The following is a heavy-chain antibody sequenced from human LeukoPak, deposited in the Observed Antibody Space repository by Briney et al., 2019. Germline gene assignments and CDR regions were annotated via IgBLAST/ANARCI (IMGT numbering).Heavy chain of an antibody. D-gene: IGHD6-19*01. CDR1: GYTFTSYY. Sequence: GASVKVSCKASGYTFTSYYMHWVRQAPGQGLEWMGIINPSGGSTSYAQKFQGRVTMTRDTSTSTVYMELSSLRSEDTAVYYCAKSRLRVGGTNDAFDIWGQGTMVTVSS. V-gene: IGHV1-46*01. J-gene: IGHJ3*02. CDR2: INPSGGST. CDR3: AKSRLRVGGTNDAFDI.